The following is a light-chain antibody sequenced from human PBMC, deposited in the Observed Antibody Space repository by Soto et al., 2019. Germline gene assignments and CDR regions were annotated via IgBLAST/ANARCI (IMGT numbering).Light chain of an antibody. V-gene: IGKV1-5*01. J-gene: IGKJ4*01. CDR1: QSISSW. Sequence: DLQMTQSPSTLSASVGDRVTITCRASQSISSWLAWYQQKPGKAPKLLIYDASSLESGVPSRFSGSGSGTEFTLTISSLQPDDFATYYCQQYNSYPLTCGGGTKVDSK. CDR3: QQYNSYPLT. CDR2: DAS.